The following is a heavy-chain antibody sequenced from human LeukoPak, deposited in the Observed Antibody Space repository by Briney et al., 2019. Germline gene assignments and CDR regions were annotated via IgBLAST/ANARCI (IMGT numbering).Heavy chain of an antibody. J-gene: IGHJ3*02. CDR1: GYTFTGHS. D-gene: IGHD6-6*01. V-gene: IGHV1-2*02. CDR2: INPYSGGT. Sequence: ASVKVSCKASGYTFTGHSMHWVRQAPGQGLEWMGWINPYSGGTHSALIFQDRVTMTRDTSISTAYMELSRLRSDDTAVYYCARRIAGRLINDAFDIWGQGTMVTVSS. CDR3: ARRIAGRLINDAFDI.